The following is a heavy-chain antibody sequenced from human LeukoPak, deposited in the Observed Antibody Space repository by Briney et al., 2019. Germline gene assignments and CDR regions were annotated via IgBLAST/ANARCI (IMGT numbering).Heavy chain of an antibody. J-gene: IGHJ4*02. D-gene: IGHD3-16*01. V-gene: IGHV1-69*13. CDR3: ARDGGRGLRYAY. CDR2: IIPIFGTA. Sequence: GASVKVSRKASGGTFSSYAISWVRQAPGQGLEWMGGIIPIFGTANYAQKFQGRVTITADESTSTAYMELSSLRSEDTAVYYCARDGGRGLRYAYWGQGTLVTVSS. CDR1: GGTFSSYA.